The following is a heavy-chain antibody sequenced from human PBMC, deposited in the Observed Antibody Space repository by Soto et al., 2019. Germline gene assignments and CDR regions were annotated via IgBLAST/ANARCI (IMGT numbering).Heavy chain of an antibody. CDR2: IYYSGST. D-gene: IGHD3-10*01. Sequence: QVQLQESGPGLVKPSETLSLTCTVSGGSISSYYWSWIRQPPGKGLEWIGYIYYSGSTNYNPSLKSRVTISVDTSKNQFSLKLSSVTAADTAVYYCARARAYYGSGSYYWFDPWGQGTLVTVSS. J-gene: IGHJ5*02. CDR1: GGSISSYY. V-gene: IGHV4-59*01. CDR3: ARARAYYGSGSYYWFDP.